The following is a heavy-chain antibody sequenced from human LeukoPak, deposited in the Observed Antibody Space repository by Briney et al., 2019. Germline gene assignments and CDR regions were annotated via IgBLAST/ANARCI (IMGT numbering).Heavy chain of an antibody. CDR3: AKAPVVVPAAQNYYFDY. D-gene: IGHD2-2*01. J-gene: IGHJ4*02. Sequence: PGGSLRLSCAASGFTLSSYAMSWVRQAPGKGLEWVSAITGSGGSTYYADSVKGRFTISRDNSKNTLYLQMNSLRAEDTAVYYCAKAPVVVPAAQNYYFDYWGQGTLVTVSS. V-gene: IGHV3-23*01. CDR1: GFTLSSYA. CDR2: ITGSGGST.